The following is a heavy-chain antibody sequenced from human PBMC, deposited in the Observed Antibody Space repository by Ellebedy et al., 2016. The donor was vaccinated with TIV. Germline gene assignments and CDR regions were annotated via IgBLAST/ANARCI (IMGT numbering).Heavy chain of an antibody. CDR1: GGSISSSNW. CDR3: VVVVAATPGDWFDP. CDR2: IYHSGST. V-gene: IGHV4-4*02. D-gene: IGHD2-15*01. J-gene: IGHJ5*02. Sequence: MPSETLSLTCAVSGGSISSSNWWSWVRQPPGKGLEWSGEIYHSGSTNYNPSLKSRVTISVDKSKNQFSLKLSSVTAADTAVYYCVVVVAATPGDWFDPWGQGTLVTVSS.